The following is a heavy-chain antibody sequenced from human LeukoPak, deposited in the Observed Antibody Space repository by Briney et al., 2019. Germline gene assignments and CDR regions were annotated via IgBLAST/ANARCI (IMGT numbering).Heavy chain of an antibody. CDR1: GDTFSSYA. CDR3: ARGRSWTDYLPA. V-gene: IGHV1-69*13. J-gene: IGHJ5*02. D-gene: IGHD2-2*01. Sequence: SVKVSCKASGDTFSSYAISWVRQAPGQGLEWMGGIIPIFGTANYAQKFQGRVTITADESTSTAYMELSSLRSEDTAVYYCARGRSWTDYLPAWGQGTLVTVSS. CDR2: IIPIFGTA.